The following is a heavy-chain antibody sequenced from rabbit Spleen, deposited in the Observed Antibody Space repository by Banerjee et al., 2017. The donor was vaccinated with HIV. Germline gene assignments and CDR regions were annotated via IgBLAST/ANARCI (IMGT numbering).Heavy chain of an antibody. D-gene: IGHD5-1*01. CDR3: ARDLVGVIGWNFYL. CDR1: GFSLSSRYW. Sequence: EESGGDLVKPEGSLTLTCKASGFSLSSRYWICWVRQAPGKGPEWIACIYNGDGSTYDASWVNGRFSISRSTSLKTVTLQMTSLTAADTATYFCARDLVGVIGWNFYLWGQGTLVTVS. J-gene: IGHJ4*01. V-gene: IGHV1S47*01. CDR2: IYNGDGST.